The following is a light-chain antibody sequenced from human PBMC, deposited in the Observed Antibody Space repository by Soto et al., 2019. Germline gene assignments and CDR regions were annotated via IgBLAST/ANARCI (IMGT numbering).Light chain of an antibody. CDR1: QSISSW. J-gene: IGKJ1*01. Sequence: DIQMTQSPSTLSASVGDRVTITCRASQSISSWLAWYQQKPGKAPKLLIYDASSLASGVPSRFSGSGSGTEFPLTISSLQPDDFATYYCQQYNSYSTTFGQGTKVDIK. CDR3: QQYNSYSTT. V-gene: IGKV1-5*01. CDR2: DAS.